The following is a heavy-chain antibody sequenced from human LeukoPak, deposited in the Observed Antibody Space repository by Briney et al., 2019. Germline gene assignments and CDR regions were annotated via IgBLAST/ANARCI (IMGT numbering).Heavy chain of an antibody. CDR1: GYTFTSYG. V-gene: IGHV1-18*04. Sequence: ASEKVSCKASGYTFTSYGINWVRQAPGQGLEWMGWISGHNGHTNYVQKMQGRVTMTTDTSTNTAYMELRNLTSDDTAVYYCARGPGIAVAGVFDYWGQGSLVTVSS. D-gene: IGHD6-19*01. J-gene: IGHJ4*02. CDR3: ARGPGIAVAGVFDY. CDR2: ISGHNGHT.